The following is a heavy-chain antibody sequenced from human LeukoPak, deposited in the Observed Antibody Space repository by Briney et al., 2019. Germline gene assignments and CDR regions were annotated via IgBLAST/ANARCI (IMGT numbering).Heavy chain of an antibody. V-gene: IGHV4-59*08. Sequence: SETLSLTCTVSGGSISTYYWSWIRQPPGKGLEWIGYIYYSGSTNYNPSLKSRVTISVDTSKNQFSLKLSSVTAADTAVYYCARNKYYYGSGNYGVPNWFDPWGQGTLVTVSS. CDR3: ARNKYYYGSGNYGVPNWFDP. D-gene: IGHD3-10*01. CDR1: GGSISTYY. CDR2: IYYSGST. J-gene: IGHJ5*02.